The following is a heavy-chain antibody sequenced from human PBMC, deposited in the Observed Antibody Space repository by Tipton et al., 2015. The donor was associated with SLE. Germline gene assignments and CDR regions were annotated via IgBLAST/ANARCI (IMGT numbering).Heavy chain of an antibody. J-gene: IGHJ3*02. V-gene: IGHV4-39*07. CDR2: IYYSGST. Sequence: TLSLTCTVSGGSISSSSYYWGWIRQPPGKGLEWIGSIYYSGSTYYNPSLKSRVTISVDTSKNQFSLKLSSVTAADTAVYYCASTNIPGAFDIWDQGTMVTVSS. CDR1: GGSISSSSYY. CDR3: ASTNIPGAFDI. D-gene: IGHD2/OR15-2a*01.